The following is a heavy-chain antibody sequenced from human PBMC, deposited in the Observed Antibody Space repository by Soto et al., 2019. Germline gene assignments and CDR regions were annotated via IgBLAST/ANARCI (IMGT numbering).Heavy chain of an antibody. CDR1: GGSINSYY. CDR2: IYYTGST. J-gene: IGHJ4*02. V-gene: IGHV4-59*12. Sequence: SETLSLTCTVSGGSINSYYWSWIRQPPGKGLEWIGQIYYTGSTYYNPSLKSRVTISVDTSKNQFSLKLSSVTAADTAVYYCAREGPLVDFWSGYDYWGQGTLVTVSS. D-gene: IGHD3-3*01. CDR3: AREGPLVDFWSGYDY.